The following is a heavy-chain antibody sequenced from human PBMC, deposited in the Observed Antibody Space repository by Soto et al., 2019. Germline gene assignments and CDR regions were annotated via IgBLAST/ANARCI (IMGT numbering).Heavy chain of an antibody. J-gene: IGHJ4*02. CDR1: GGSISSSSYY. V-gene: IGHV4-39*01. D-gene: IGHD2-15*01. Sequence: QLQLQESGPGLVKPSETLSLTCTVSGGSISSSSYYWGWIRQPPGKGLEWIGSIYYSGGTYYNPSRKSRVXXXVXTSKNQFSLKLSSVTAADTAVYYCARHTPAISISDHWGQGTLVTVSS. CDR2: IYYSGGT. CDR3: ARHTPAISISDH.